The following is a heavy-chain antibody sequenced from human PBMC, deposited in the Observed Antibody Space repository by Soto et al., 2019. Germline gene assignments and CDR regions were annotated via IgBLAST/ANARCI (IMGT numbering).Heavy chain of an antibody. CDR2: ISYDGSNK. CDR1: GFTFSSYG. CDR3: AKDRRGFLEWLRGYYYGMDV. Sequence: VQLVESGGGVVQPGRSLRLSCAASGFTFSSYGMHWVRQAPGKGLEWVAVISYDGSNKYYADSVKGRFTISRDNSKNTLYLQMNSLRAEDTAVYYCAKDRRGFLEWLRGYYYGMDVWGQGTTVTVSS. J-gene: IGHJ6*02. D-gene: IGHD3-3*01. V-gene: IGHV3-30*18.